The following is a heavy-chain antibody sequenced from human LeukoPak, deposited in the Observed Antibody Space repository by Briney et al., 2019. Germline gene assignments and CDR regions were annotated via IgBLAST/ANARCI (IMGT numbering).Heavy chain of an antibody. J-gene: IGHJ4*02. V-gene: IGHV3-23*01. Sequence: GGSLRLSCAASGFTFSSYAMSWVRQAPGKGLEWVSAISGSGGSTYYADSVKGRFTISRDNSKNTLYLQMNSLRAEDTAVYYCARLYGDYVSTFDYWGQGTLVTVYS. CDR1: GFTFSSYA. CDR3: ARLYGDYVSTFDY. D-gene: IGHD4-17*01. CDR2: ISGSGGST.